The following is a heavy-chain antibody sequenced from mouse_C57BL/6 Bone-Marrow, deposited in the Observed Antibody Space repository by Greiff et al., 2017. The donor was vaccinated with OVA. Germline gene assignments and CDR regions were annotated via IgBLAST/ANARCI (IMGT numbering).Heavy chain of an antibody. Sequence: VQLQQSGPELVKPGASVKISCTASGYSFTDYNMNWVKQSNGKSLEWIGVINPNYGTTSYNQKFKGKATLTVDQSSSTSYMQLNSLTSEDSAFNYFARSMDGHYYFDYWGKGTTLTVSS. CDR2: INPNYGTT. CDR1: GYSFTDYN. J-gene: IGHJ2*01. V-gene: IGHV1-39*01. D-gene: IGHD3-1*01. CDR3: ARSMDGHYYFDY.